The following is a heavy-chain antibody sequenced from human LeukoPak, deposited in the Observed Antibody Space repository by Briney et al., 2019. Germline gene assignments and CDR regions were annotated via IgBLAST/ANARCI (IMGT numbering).Heavy chain of an antibody. J-gene: IGHJ3*02. V-gene: IGHV3-48*04. Sequence: TGGSLRLSCAASGFTFSSYSMNWVRQAPGKGLEWVSYISSSSSTIYYADSVKGRFTISRDNAKNSLYLQMNSLRAEDTAVYYCARDQEVSYYDSSGYSAAFDIWGQGTMVTVSS. CDR2: ISSSSSTI. D-gene: IGHD3-22*01. CDR3: ARDQEVSYYDSSGYSAAFDI. CDR1: GFTFSSYS.